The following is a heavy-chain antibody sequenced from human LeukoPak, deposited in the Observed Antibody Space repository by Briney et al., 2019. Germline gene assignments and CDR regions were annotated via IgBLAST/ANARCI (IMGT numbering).Heavy chain of an antibody. CDR1: GDSITSGAYF. CDR2: IYHTRST. J-gene: IGHJ4*02. Sequence: PSQTLSLTCTVSGDSITSGAYFWNWIRQQPGTGLEWIGYIYHTRSTNYNPSLESRVTILLDTSKNEFSLRLSSVTAADTAVYYCARGYYFDSGSFFEDWGQGTLVTVSS. CDR3: ARGYYFDSGSFFED. V-gene: IGHV4-31*03. D-gene: IGHD3-10*01.